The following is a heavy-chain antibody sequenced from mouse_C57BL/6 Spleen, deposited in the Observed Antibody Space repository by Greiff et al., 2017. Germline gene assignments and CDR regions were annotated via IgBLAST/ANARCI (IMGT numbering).Heavy chain of an antibody. J-gene: IGHJ3*01. Sequence: VQLKESGPELVKPGASVKMSCKASGYTFTDYNMHWVKQSHGKSLEWIGYINPNNGGTSYNQKFKGKATLTVNKSSSTAYMELRSLTSEDSAVYYCARIGALDSSGYGYWGQGTLVTVSA. CDR1: GYTFTDYN. CDR2: INPNNGGT. D-gene: IGHD3-2*02. CDR3: ARIGALDSSGYGY. V-gene: IGHV1-22*01.